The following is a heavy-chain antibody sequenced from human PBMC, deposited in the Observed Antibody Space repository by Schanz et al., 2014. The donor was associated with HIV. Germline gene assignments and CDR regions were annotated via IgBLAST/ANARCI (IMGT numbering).Heavy chain of an antibody. CDR2: ISWNSGSI. CDR1: GFTFDDYA. D-gene: IGHD6-19*01. V-gene: IGHV3-9*01. Sequence: EVQLVESGGGLVQPGRSLRLSCAASGFTFDDYAMHWVRQAPGKGLEWVSVISWNSGSIGYADSVKGRFTISRDNAKNSLYLQMSSLRREDTALYYCVKDSGTLVSGARWFDPWGQGTLVTVSS. J-gene: IGHJ5*02. CDR3: VKDSGTLVSGARWFDP.